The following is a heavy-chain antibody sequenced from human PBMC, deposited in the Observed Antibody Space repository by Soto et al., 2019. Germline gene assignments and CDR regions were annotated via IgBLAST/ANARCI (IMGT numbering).Heavy chain of an antibody. Sequence: QITLKESGPTLVKPTQTLTLTCTFSGFSLSSSGVGVGWIRQPPGKALEWLTFIYWDDDKRYSPSLNSRLTITKDTTKNQVVLTLTHMDPVDKATYYCARLVVAGITYYFASWGQGTLLTVSS. J-gene: IGHJ4*02. CDR1: GFSLSSSGVG. CDR2: IYWDDDK. V-gene: IGHV2-5*02. D-gene: IGHD2-15*01. CDR3: ARLVVAGITYYFAS.